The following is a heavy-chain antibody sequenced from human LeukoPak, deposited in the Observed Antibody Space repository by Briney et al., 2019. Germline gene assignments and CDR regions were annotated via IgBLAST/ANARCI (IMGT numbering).Heavy chain of an antibody. Sequence: PSETLSLTCAVYGGSFSGYYWSWIRQPPGKGLEWIGEINHSGSTNYNPSLKSRVTISVDTSKNQFSLKLSSVTAADTAVYYCARGKPFIVVVVAATRQYYFDYWGQGTLVTVSS. CDR1: GGSFSGYY. CDR3: ARGKPFIVVVVAATRQYYFDY. V-gene: IGHV4-34*01. D-gene: IGHD2-15*01. CDR2: INHSGST. J-gene: IGHJ4*02.